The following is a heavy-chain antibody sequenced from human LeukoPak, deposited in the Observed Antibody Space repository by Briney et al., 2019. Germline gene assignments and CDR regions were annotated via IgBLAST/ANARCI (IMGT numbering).Heavy chain of an antibody. V-gene: IGHV4-38-2*02. Sequence: SGTLSLTCTVSGYSISSGYYWGWIRQPPGKGLEWIGSIYHSGSTYYNPSLKSRVTISVDTSKNQFSLKLSSVTAADTAVYYCATRRGGWYTRDYWGQGTLVTVSS. CDR3: ATRRGGWYTRDY. D-gene: IGHD6-19*01. CDR2: IYHSGST. J-gene: IGHJ4*02. CDR1: GYSISSGYY.